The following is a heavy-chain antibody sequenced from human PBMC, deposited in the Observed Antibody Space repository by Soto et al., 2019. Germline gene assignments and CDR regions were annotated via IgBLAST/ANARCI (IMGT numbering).Heavy chain of an antibody. Sequence: ASVKVSCKASGFTFTSSAVQWVRQARGQRLEWIGWIVVGSGNTNYAQKSQERVTITRGMSTSTAYMELSSLRSEDTAVYYCAADVPRKVAVAGPARGMDFWGQGTTVTVSS. J-gene: IGHJ6*02. CDR2: IVVGSGNT. CDR3: AADVPRKVAVAGPARGMDF. D-gene: IGHD6-19*01. CDR1: GFTFTSSA. V-gene: IGHV1-58*01.